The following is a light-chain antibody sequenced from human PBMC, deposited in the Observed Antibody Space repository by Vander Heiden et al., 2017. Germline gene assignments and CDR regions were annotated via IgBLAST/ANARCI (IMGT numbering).Light chain of an antibody. CDR1: QSISRW. CDR3: QQYNSYSRT. CDR2: DAY. V-gene: IGKV1-5*01. Sequence: DLQMTLSPSTLSVSVGDRDPITARDIQSISRWLAWYPPNSGKACTLLLYDAYSLDSGPPSWCSGSGCTTVFTHTSSMQQPDDLANYCNQQYNSYSRTFGQGTKVEIK. J-gene: IGKJ1*01.